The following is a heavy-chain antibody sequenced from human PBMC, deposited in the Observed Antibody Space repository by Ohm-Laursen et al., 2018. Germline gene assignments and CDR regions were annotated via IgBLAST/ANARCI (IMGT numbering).Heavy chain of an antibody. D-gene: IGHD1-26*01. V-gene: IGHV3-9*01. CDR1: GFTFDDYA. Sequence: SLRLSCASSGFTFDDYAMHWVRQAPGKGLEWVSGITWNSGTITYADSVKGRFTISRDNAKNSLYLQMNSLRAEDTALYYCAKMVGAWDFFDYWGQGTLVTVSS. CDR2: ITWNSGTI. CDR3: AKMVGAWDFFDY. J-gene: IGHJ4*02.